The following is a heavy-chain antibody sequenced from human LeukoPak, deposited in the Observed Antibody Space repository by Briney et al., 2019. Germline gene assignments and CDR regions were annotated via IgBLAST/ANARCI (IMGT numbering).Heavy chain of an antibody. CDR1: GFTLSTYW. V-gene: IGHV3-7*01. CDR3: ARPLMYYYGSETYFWFDP. CDR2: IKQDGTEK. D-gene: IGHD3-10*01. Sequence: GGSLRLSCAASGFTLSTYWMNWVRQAPGKGLEWVANIKQDGTEKYYVDSVKGRFTISRDNAKNSLSLQMNNLRAEDTAVYYCARPLMYYYGSETYFWFDPWGQGTLVTVSS. J-gene: IGHJ5*02.